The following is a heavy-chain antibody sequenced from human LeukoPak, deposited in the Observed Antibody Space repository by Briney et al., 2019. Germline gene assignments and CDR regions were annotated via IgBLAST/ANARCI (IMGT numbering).Heavy chain of an antibody. D-gene: IGHD1-26*01. CDR2: VNADGGNT. CDR3: TKRVKYGGTWDHFAD. J-gene: IGHJ4*02. V-gene: IGHV3-23*01. CDR1: GFTFDNYR. Sequence: GGSLRLSCAASGFTFDNYRMSWVRQAPGKGLEWVSTVNADGGNTYYADPVKGRFTISRENSKSTLILQMNSLRVEDTALYYCTKRVKYGGTWDHFADWGQGTLVTVSS.